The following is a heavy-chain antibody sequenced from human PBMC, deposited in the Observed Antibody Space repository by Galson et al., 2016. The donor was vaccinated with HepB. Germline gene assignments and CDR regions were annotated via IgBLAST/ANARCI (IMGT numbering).Heavy chain of an antibody. V-gene: IGHV4-39*01. CDR3: AHFSTHGTGWDDYYFDF. Sequence: SETLSLTCTVSGGSISGSNYYWGWIRQSPGKGPEWMGSIFFSGRTYYNPSLKSRLTISVDPSKNQFSLKLRSVTAADTALYFCAHFSTHGTGWDDYYFDFWGQGTLVTVSS. CDR2: IFFSGRT. J-gene: IGHJ4*02. CDR1: GGSISGSNYY. D-gene: IGHD1-1*01.